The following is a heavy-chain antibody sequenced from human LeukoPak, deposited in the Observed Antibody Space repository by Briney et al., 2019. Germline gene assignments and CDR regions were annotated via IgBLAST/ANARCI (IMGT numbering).Heavy chain of an antibody. V-gene: IGHV3-23*01. J-gene: IGHJ4*02. CDR2: ISGSGGST. Sequence: PGGSLRLSCAASGFTFSSYAMSWVRQAPGKGLEWVSAISGSGGSTYYADSVKGRFTISRDNSKNTLYLQMNSLRAEDTAVYYCAKKPSPRGGYDHFDYWGQGTLVTVSS. CDR1: GFTFSSYA. CDR3: AKKPSPRGGYDHFDY. D-gene: IGHD5-12*01.